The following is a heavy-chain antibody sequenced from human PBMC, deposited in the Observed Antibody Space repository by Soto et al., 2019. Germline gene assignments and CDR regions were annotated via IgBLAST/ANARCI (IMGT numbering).Heavy chain of an antibody. J-gene: IGHJ4*02. CDR1: GYTFTSFY. CDR2: INPSGGIT. V-gene: IGHV1-46*01. CDR3: ARARIAARHLDY. D-gene: IGHD6-6*01. Sequence: QMQLVQSGAEVKRPGASVRVSCKSSGYTFTSFYIHWVRQAPGQGLEWMGIINPSGGITNFAQRFQGRVTVTRNTSISTAYMELSSLRSEDTAVYYCARARIAARHLDYWGQGTLVTVSS.